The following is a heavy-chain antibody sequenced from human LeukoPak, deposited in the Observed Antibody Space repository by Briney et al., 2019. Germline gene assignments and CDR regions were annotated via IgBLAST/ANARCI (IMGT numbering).Heavy chain of an antibody. V-gene: IGHV5-51*01. CDR2: IFPADSDT. CDR3: ARRYYDKRAFDI. J-gene: IGHJ3*02. CDR1: GYSFSSFY. Sequence: GESQKISCQGSGYSFSSFYIGWVRQLPGKGLEWMGNIFPADSDTTYSPSFQGQVTMSADKSISTAYLQWSSLKASDTAMYYCARRYYDKRAFDIWGQGTMVTVSS. D-gene: IGHD3-22*01.